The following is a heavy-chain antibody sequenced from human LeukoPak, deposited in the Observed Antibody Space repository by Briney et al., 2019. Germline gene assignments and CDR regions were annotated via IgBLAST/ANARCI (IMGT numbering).Heavy chain of an antibody. CDR1: GGSISSSSYY. D-gene: IGHD6-13*01. CDR2: IYYSGST. CDR3: ARVDSGSWPKYAFDI. J-gene: IGHJ3*02. Sequence: PSETLSLTCTVSGGSISSSSYYWGWIRQPPGKGLEWIGSIYYSGSTYYNPSLKSRVTISVDTSKNQFSLKLSSVTAADTAVYYCARVDSGSWPKYAFDIWGQGTMVTVSS. V-gene: IGHV4-39*07.